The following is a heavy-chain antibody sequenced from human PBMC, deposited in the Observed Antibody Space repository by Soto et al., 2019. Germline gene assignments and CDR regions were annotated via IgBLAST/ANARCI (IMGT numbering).Heavy chain of an antibody. D-gene: IGHD6-13*01. CDR2: INAANGDT. CDR3: VRRHVSATGIDWFDP. V-gene: IGHV1-3*01. J-gene: IGHJ5*02. Sequence: ASVKVSCKASGYTFTSYGIHWVRQAPGQRLEWMGWINAANGDTKYSPKFQGRVTITRDTSASTAYMELSSLRSEDTAVYYCVRRHVSATGIDWFDPWGQGSLVTVSS. CDR1: GYTFTSYG.